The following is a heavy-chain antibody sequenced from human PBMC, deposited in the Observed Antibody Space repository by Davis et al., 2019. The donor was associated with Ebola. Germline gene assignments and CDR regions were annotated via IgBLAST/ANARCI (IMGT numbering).Heavy chain of an antibody. CDR3: AKVRRDGYNYFDS. CDR2: IKQDGSEK. CDR1: GFTFSSYW. V-gene: IGHV3-7*01. D-gene: IGHD5-24*01. Sequence: GESLKISCAASGFTFSSYWMSWVRQAPGKGLEWVANIKQDGSEKYYVDSVKGRFTISRDSAKNLLSLQMSSLRADDTALYYCAKVRRDGYNYFDSWGQGTPVTVSS. J-gene: IGHJ4*02.